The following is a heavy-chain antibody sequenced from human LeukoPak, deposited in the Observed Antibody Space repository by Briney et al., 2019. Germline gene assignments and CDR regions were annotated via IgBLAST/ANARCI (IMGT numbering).Heavy chain of an antibody. J-gene: IGHJ4*02. Sequence: ASVKVSCKASGYTFTGYYMHWVRQAPGQGLEWMGWINPDSGGTNSAQKFQGRVTMTRDTSITTAYMELSRLRSDDTAVYYRASVYSSGWYFDYWGQGTLVTISS. V-gene: IGHV1-2*02. CDR2: INPDSGGT. CDR1: GYTFTGYY. D-gene: IGHD6-19*01. CDR3: ASVYSSGWYFDY.